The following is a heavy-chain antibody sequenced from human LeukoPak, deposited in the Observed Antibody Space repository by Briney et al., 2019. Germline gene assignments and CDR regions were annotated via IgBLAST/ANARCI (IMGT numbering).Heavy chain of an antibody. CDR2: IYGGGST. D-gene: IGHD6-19*01. CDR1: GFTASSNY. V-gene: IGHV3-53*01. CDR3: ASWPGGWYGEDS. J-gene: IGHJ4*02. Sequence: GSLRLSCEASGFTASSNYMSWVRQAPGKGLEWVSVIYGGGSTYYADSVKGRFTISRDTSKNTLYLQMNSLRAEDTAVYYCASWPGGWYGEDSWGQGTLVTVSS.